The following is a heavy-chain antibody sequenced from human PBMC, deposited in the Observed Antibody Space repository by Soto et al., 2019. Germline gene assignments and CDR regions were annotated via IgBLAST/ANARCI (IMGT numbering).Heavy chain of an antibody. V-gene: IGHV4-30-2*01. D-gene: IGHD1-20*01. J-gene: IGHJ6*02. CDR1: SASISSGDYS. CDR2: IYHSGST. CDR3: ARGVTGMTYGMDV. Sequence: PSETLSLTCAVCSASISSGDYSWSWIRQPPGKGLEWIGYIYHSGSTHYNPCLKSRVTISVHRSKNQLSLKLNFVTAADTAVYYCARGVTGMTYGMDVWGQGTTVTVSS.